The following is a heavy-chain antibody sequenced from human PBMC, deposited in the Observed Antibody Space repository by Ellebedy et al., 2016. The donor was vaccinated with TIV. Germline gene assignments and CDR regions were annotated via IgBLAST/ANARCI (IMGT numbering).Heavy chain of an antibody. CDR2: LYKGGKS. Sequence: GGSLRLSCEASGITVSDYFMNWVRQAPGKGLEWVSVLYKGGKSNYTDSVNGRFTVSRDNSKNTLYLQMDSLRAEDTAVYYCARDPGGGGDYGDNWFDPWGRGTVVTVSS. J-gene: IGHJ5*02. CDR3: ARDPGGGGDYGDNWFDP. D-gene: IGHD4-17*01. V-gene: IGHV3-66*01. CDR1: GITVSDYF.